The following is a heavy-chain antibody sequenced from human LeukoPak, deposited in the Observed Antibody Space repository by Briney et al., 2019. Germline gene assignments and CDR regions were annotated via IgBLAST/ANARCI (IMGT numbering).Heavy chain of an antibody. D-gene: IGHD2-15*01. CDR3: TRGCGGGSCYSDAFDI. CDR2: IKSKTDGGTT. V-gene: IGHV3-15*01. Sequence: GGSLRLSCAASGFTLSNAWMSWVRQAPGKGLEWVGRIKSKTDGGTTDYAAPVKGRFTISRDDSKNTLYLQMNSLKTEDTAVYYCTRGCGGGSCYSDAFDIWGQGTMVTVSS. J-gene: IGHJ3*02. CDR1: GFTLSNAW.